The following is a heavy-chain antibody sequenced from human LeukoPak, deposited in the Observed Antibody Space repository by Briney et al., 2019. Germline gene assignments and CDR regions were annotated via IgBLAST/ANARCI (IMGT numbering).Heavy chain of an antibody. CDR1: GFTFSSYA. Sequence: PGGSLRLSCAASGFTFSSYAMSWVRQAPGKGLEWVSAISGSGGSTYCADSVKGRFTISRDNSKNTLYLQMNSLRAEDTAVYYCAIDRLGSGSYPNDAFDIWGQGTMVTVSS. CDR3: AIDRLGSGSYPNDAFDI. V-gene: IGHV3-23*01. CDR2: ISGSGGST. J-gene: IGHJ3*02. D-gene: IGHD1-26*01.